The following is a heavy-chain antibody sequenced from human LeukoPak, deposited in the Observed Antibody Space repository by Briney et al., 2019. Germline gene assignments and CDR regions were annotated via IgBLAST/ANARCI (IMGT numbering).Heavy chain of an antibody. Sequence: ASVKVSCKASVFTFTGYYMHWVRQALGQGLEWMGWINPNSGGKNYAQKFQGRVTMTRDTSVSTAYMELRRLRSDDTAVYYCAREATNSPAFEPWGEGTLVTVSS. CDR3: AREATNSPAFEP. D-gene: IGHD2-8*01. CDR1: VFTFTGYY. J-gene: IGHJ5*02. CDR2: INPNSGGK. V-gene: IGHV1-2*02.